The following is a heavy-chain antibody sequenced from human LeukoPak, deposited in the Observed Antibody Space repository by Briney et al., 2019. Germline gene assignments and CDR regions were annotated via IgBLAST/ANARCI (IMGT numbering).Heavy chain of an antibody. CDR3: ATELTTGPRNGMDV. CDR2: IIPIFGTA. CDR1: GGTFSSYA. D-gene: IGHD4/OR15-4a*01. J-gene: IGHJ6*02. V-gene: IGHV1-69*06. Sequence: SVKVSCKASGGTFSSYAISWVRQAPGQGLEWMGGIIPIFGTANYAQKFQGRVTMTEDTSTDTAYMELSSLRSEDTAVYYCATELTTGPRNGMDVWGQGTTVTVSS.